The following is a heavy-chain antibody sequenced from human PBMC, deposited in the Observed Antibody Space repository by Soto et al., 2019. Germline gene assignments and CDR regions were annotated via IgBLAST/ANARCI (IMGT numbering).Heavy chain of an antibody. J-gene: IGHJ6*02. CDR1: GFTFDTYA. CDR3: ARDSDFWSGYYPYYYYVMDV. D-gene: IGHD3-3*01. CDR2: ISGSGDT. Sequence: QPGGSLRLSCAVSGFTFDTYAMYWVRQAPGKGLEWVSTISGSGDTYYADSVKGRFTISRDNSKNTLYLQMNSLRAEDTAVYYCARDSDFWSGYYPYYYYVMDVWGQGTTVTVSS. V-gene: IGHV3-23*01.